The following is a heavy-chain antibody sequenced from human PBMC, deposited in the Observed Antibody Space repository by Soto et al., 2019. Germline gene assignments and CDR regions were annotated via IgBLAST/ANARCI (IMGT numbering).Heavy chain of an antibody. V-gene: IGHV1-2*02. J-gene: IGHJ4*02. Sequence: QLVQSGAEVTKPGASVKVSCKTSGYNFSAHYIHWVRQPPGQGLEWMGWSSPRRGDHHSADKFNDRLTLTTDTATTTAFMHWGGLRVNDYSVYSCAKGGGYDHGHWGQGTPIIVSS. CDR1: GYNFSAHY. CDR2: SSPRRGDH. CDR3: AKGGGYDHGH. D-gene: IGHD5-12*01.